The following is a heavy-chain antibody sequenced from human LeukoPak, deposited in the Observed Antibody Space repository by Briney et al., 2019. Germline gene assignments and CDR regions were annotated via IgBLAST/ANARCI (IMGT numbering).Heavy chain of an antibody. D-gene: IGHD3-22*01. CDR2: IIPIFCTA. Sequence: GASVKVSCKASGGTFSSYAISWVRQAPGQGLEWMGGIIPIFCTANYAQKFQGRVTITTDESTSTAYMELSSLRSDDTAVYYCARAYYDSSGYYYEVVRAFDIWGQGTMVTVSS. CDR3: ARAYYDSSGYYYEVVRAFDI. CDR1: GGTFSSYA. J-gene: IGHJ3*02. V-gene: IGHV1-69*05.